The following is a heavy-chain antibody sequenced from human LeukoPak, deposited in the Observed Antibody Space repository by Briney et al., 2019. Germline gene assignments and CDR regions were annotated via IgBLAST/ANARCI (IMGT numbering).Heavy chain of an antibody. CDR2: IKQDGSEK. D-gene: IGHD6-6*01. CDR3: ARGVITEYSSSSFDY. J-gene: IGHJ4*02. Sequence: GGSLRLSCAASGFTFSSYWMSWVRQAPGKGLEWVANIKQDGSEKYYGDSVKGRFTISRDNAKNTLYLQMNSLRAEDTAVYYCARGVITEYSSSSFDYWGQGTLVTVSS. V-gene: IGHV3-7*01. CDR1: GFTFSSYW.